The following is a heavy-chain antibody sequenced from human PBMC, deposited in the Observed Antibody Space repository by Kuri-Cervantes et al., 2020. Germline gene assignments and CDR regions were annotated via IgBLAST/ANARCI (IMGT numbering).Heavy chain of an antibody. CDR3: ARDGAAYYDFWSGYYNYYYGMDV. V-gene: IGHV3-64*01. D-gene: IGHD3-3*01. Sequence: GESLKISCAASGFTFSSYAMHWVRQAPGKGLEYVSAISSNGGSTYYANSVKGRFTISRDNSKNTLYLQMNSLRAEDTAVYYCARDGAAYYDFWSGYYNYYYGMDVWGQGTTVTVSS. J-gene: IGHJ6*02. CDR2: ISSNGGST. CDR1: GFTFSSYA.